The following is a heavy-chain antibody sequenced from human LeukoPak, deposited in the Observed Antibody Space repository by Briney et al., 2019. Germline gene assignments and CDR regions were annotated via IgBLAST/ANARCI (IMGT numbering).Heavy chain of an antibody. V-gene: IGHV3-7*01. CDR3: ARDSARCRGCAFAI. CDR1: EFTFTNFW. CDR2: TNRDGSEK. Sequence: PGGSLRLSCAASEFTFTNFWMSWVRQAPGRGLEWVANTNRDGSEKYYVDSVKGRVTISRDNAMNFLYLQLNSLRVDDTAVYYCARDSARCRGCAFAIWGQGTVVTASS. J-gene: IGHJ3*02. D-gene: IGHD3-22*01.